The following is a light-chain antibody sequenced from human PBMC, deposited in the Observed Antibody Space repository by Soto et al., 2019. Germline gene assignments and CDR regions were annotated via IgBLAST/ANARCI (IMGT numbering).Light chain of an antibody. CDR3: AAWDDSLNGRYV. J-gene: IGLJ1*01. Sequence: SVLTQPPSASGTPGQRVTISCSGSSSNIGSNTVNWYQQLPGTAPKLLIYSNNQRPSGVPDRCSGSKSGTSASLAISGLQSEDEADYYCAAWDDSLNGRYVFGTGTKLTVL. V-gene: IGLV1-44*01. CDR1: SSNIGSNT. CDR2: SNN.